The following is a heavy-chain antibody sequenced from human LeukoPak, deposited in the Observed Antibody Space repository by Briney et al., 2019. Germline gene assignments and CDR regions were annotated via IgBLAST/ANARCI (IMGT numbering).Heavy chain of an antibody. CDR1: GGFISSNNW. J-gene: IGHJ4*02. CDR3: GRVGTPYFYLDY. CDR2: IHHSGST. D-gene: IGHD2/OR15-2a*01. V-gene: IGHV4-4*02. Sequence: SETLSLTCAVSGGFISSNNWWSWVRQPPGKGLEWIGEIHHSGSTNYNPSLKSRVTISVDKSKNQFSLKLSSVTAADTAVYYCGRVGTPYFYLDYWGQGTLVTVSS.